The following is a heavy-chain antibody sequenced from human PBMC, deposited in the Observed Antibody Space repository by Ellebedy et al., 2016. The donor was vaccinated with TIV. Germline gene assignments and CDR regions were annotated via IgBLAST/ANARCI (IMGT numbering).Heavy chain of an antibody. J-gene: IGHJ3*01. CDR2: MHGGGTE. V-gene: IGHV3-53*01. Sequence: ESLKISXAASGFSVTSNDMSWVRQAPGRGLELVSLMHGGGTEYYADSVKGRFTITRDNSRNRLYLQMSGLGAEDSAVYYCVTRHNGVFDFWGQGTMVTVSS. D-gene: IGHD2-8*01. CDR1: GFSVTSND. CDR3: VTRHNGVFDF.